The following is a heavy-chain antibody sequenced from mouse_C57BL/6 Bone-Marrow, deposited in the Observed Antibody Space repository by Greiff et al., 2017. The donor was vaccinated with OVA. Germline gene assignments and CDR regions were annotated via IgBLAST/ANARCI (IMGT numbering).Heavy chain of an antibody. V-gene: IGHV1-69*01. CDR1: GYTFTSYW. CDR3: AREDYDSYYAMDY. D-gene: IGHD2-4*01. CDR2: IDPSDSYT. Sequence: QVQLQQPGAELVMPGASVKLSCKASGYTFTSYWMHWVKQRPGQGLEWIGEIDPSDSYTNYNQKFKGKSTLTVHKSSSTAYMQLSSLTSEDSAVYYCAREDYDSYYAMDYWGQGTSVTVSS. J-gene: IGHJ4*01.